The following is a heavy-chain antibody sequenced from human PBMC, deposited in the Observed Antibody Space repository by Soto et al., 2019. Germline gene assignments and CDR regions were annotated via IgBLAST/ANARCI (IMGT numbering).Heavy chain of an antibody. CDR3: AKIQAYYDSSGFETGGAFDI. J-gene: IGHJ3*02. D-gene: IGHD3-22*01. V-gene: IGHV3-30*18. CDR2: ISYDGSNK. Sequence: QVQLVESGGGVVQPGRSLRLSCAASGFTFSSYGMHWVRQAPGKGLEWVAVISYDGSNKYYADSVKGRFTISRDNSKNTLYLQMNSLRGEDTAVYYCAKIQAYYDSSGFETGGAFDIWGQGTMVTVSS. CDR1: GFTFSSYG.